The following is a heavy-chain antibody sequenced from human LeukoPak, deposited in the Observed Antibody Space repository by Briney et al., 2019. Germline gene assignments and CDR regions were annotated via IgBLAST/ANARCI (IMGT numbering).Heavy chain of an antibody. CDR2: ISWNSGSI. J-gene: IGHJ6*03. CDR3: ARDSDDYYYYYMDV. Sequence: PGRSLRLSCAASGFTFDDYAMHWVRQAPGKGLEWVSGISWNSGSIGYVDSVKGRFTISRDNAKNSLYLQMNSLRAEDTAVYYCARDSDDYYYYYMDVWGKGTTVTVSS. V-gene: IGHV3-9*01. CDR1: GFTFDDYA.